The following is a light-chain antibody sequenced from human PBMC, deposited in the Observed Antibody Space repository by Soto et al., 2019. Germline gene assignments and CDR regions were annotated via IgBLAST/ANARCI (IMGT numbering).Light chain of an antibody. Sequence: EIVLTQSPGTLSLSPGEGATLSCRASQSVSSSYIAWYQQRPGQTSSLLIYGASTRATGIPDRFSGSGSGTHFTLTISRLEPGDFAVYYCQHFGGTTFTFGQGTRLEMK. CDR1: QSVSSSY. J-gene: IGKJ5*01. CDR2: GAS. CDR3: QHFGGTTFT. V-gene: IGKV3-20*01.